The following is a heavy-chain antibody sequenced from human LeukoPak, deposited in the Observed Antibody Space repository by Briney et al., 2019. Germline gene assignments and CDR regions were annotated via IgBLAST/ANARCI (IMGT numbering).Heavy chain of an antibody. CDR3: ARGGGAAAGYYYYYGMDV. J-gene: IGHJ6*02. CDR1: GFTFSSYD. CDR2: IGTAGDT. V-gene: IGHV3-13*01. D-gene: IGHD6-13*01. Sequence: GGSLRLSCAASGFTFSSYDMHWVRQATGKGLEWVSAIGTAGDTYYPGSVRGRFTISRENAKNSLYLQMNSLRAGDTAVYYCARGGGAAAGYYYYYGMDVWGQGTTVTVSS.